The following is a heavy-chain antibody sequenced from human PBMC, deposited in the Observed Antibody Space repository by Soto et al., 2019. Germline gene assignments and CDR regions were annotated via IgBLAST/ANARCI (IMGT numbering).Heavy chain of an antibody. CDR2: ISFDGTKK. V-gene: IGHV3-30-3*01. J-gene: IGHJ6*02. Sequence: PGGSLRLSCAASGFTFNIYSLHWDRQAPGKGLEWVAVISFDGTKKYYSDSVKGRFTISRDNLKNTLYLQMNNLRGEDAALYFCAREDDYGYRYINYGLDVWGQGTTVNVSS. CDR1: GFTFNIYS. D-gene: IGHD4-17*01. CDR3: AREDDYGYRYINYGLDV.